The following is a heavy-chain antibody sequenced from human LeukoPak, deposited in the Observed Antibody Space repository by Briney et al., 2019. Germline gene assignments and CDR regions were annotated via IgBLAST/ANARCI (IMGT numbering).Heavy chain of an antibody. Sequence: SQTLSLTCAVSGGSISSGGYSWSWIRQPPGKGLEWIGYIYHSGSTYYNPSLKSRVTIAADRSKNQFSLKLSSVTAADTAVYYCARAPTYYDILTGYYAPHFDYWGQGTLVTVSS. CDR1: GGSISSGGYS. J-gene: IGHJ4*02. CDR3: ARAPTYYDILTGYYAPHFDY. CDR2: IYHSGST. V-gene: IGHV4-30-2*01. D-gene: IGHD3-9*01.